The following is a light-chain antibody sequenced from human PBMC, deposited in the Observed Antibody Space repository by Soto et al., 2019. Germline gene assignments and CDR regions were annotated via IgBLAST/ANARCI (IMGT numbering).Light chain of an antibody. Sequence: DIQMTQSPSTLSASVGDRVTITCRASESFSSWLAWYQQKPGKAPKLLIYKASTLESGVPSRFSGSGSGTEFTLTISSLQPDDFATYYCQQYNSYSLTFGGGTKVEIK. CDR2: KAS. V-gene: IGKV1-5*03. J-gene: IGKJ4*01. CDR1: ESFSSW. CDR3: QQYNSYSLT.